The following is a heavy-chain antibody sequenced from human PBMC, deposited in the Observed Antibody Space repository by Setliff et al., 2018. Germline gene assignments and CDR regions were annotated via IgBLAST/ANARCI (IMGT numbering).Heavy chain of an antibody. Sequence: GGSLRLSCAASGFTFSHAWMSWVRQAPGKGLEWVGRIKSKTDVGTTDYAAPLKGRLTISRDDSKNTLYLQMNSLKTEDTAVYYCTTSISEDYDYSDTSGYYYDALYYYYMDVWGKGTTVTVSS. J-gene: IGHJ6*03. V-gene: IGHV3-15*01. CDR2: IKSKTDVGTT. CDR3: TTSISEDYDYSDTSGYYYDALYYYYMDV. D-gene: IGHD3-22*01. CDR1: GFTFSHAW.